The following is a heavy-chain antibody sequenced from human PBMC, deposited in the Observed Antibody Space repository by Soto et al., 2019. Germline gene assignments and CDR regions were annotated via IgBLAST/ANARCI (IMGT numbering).Heavy chain of an antibody. J-gene: IGHJ5*02. Sequence: GGSLRLSCAASGFTFNSYSMNWVRQAPGKGLEWVSSISSSSSYIYYADSVKGRFTISRDNAKNSLYLQMNSLRAEDTAVYYSARDPPPYSNLPPRGWFDPWGQGTLVTVSS. CDR3: ARDPPPYSNLPPRGWFDP. CDR1: GFTFNSYS. D-gene: IGHD4-4*01. V-gene: IGHV3-21*01. CDR2: ISSSSSYI.